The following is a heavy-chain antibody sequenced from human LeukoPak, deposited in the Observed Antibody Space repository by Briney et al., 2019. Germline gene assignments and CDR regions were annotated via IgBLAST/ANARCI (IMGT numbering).Heavy chain of an antibody. CDR2: IYYSGST. J-gene: IGHJ4*02. D-gene: IGHD1-26*01. CDR1: GGSISSHY. CDR3: ARVSYSGSYSY. Sequence: SETLSLTCTVSGGSISSHYWSWVRQPPGKGLEWIGYIYYSGSTNYNPSLKSRVTISVDTSKNQFSLKPSSVTAADTAVYYCARVSYSGSYSYWGQGTLVTVSS. V-gene: IGHV4-59*11.